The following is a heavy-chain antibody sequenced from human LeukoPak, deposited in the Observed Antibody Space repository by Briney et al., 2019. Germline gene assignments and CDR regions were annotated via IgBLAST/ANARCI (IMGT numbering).Heavy chain of an antibody. CDR2: IWSDGTNK. J-gene: IGHJ3*02. CDR3: AKEGVTTDAFDI. D-gene: IGHD4-17*01. Sequence: GGSLRLSCAASGFSFSSHGMHWVRQAPGKGLEWVAVIWSDGTNKYYADSVKGRFVISRDNSNNTLHLQMNSLRAEDTAVYYCAKEGVTTDAFDIWGQGTMVTVSS. CDR1: GFSFSSHG. V-gene: IGHV3-33*06.